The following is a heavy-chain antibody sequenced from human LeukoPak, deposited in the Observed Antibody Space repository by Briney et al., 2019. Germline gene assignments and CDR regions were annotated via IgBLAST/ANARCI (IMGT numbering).Heavy chain of an antibody. D-gene: IGHD2-2*01. J-gene: IGHJ4*02. CDR2: ISWDGGRT. Sequence: GGSLRLSCAASGFTFDDYVMHWVRQAPGKGLEWVSLISWDGGRTYYADSVNGRFTISRDNSKNSLYLQMNSLRTEDTALYYCAKDRGYCTSRSCSEFDYWGQGTLVTVSS. V-gene: IGHV3-43*01. CDR1: GFTFDDYV. CDR3: AKDRGYCTSRSCSEFDY.